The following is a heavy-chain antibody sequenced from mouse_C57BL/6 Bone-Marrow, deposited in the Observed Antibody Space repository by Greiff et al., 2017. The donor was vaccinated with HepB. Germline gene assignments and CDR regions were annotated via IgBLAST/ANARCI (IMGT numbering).Heavy chain of an antibody. CDR1: GYAFSSYW. CDR3: ARDGPYGRWFAY. V-gene: IGHV1-80*01. Sequence: VQLQQSGAELVKPGASVKISCKASGYAFSSYWMNWVKQRPGKGLEWIGQIYPGDGDTNYNGKFKGKATLTADKSSSTAYMQLSSLTSEDSAVYFCARDGPYGRWFAYWGQGTLVTVSA. CDR2: IYPGDGDT. J-gene: IGHJ3*01. D-gene: IGHD1-1*02.